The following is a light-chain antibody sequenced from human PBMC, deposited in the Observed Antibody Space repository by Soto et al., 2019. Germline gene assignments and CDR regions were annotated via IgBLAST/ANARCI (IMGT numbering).Light chain of an antibody. CDR1: QSVSSSY. V-gene: IGKV3-20*01. CDR2: GAS. CDR3: QPNVSSWT. J-gene: IGKJ1*01. Sequence: IVLTHSPGTLSFSAWEIATRSCRASQSVSSSYSAWYQWNPEHAPRLLIYGASSRATGIPDRFSGSGGGTSITLTISRQENDVLAVYLCQPNVSSWTFGRGTQVDIK.